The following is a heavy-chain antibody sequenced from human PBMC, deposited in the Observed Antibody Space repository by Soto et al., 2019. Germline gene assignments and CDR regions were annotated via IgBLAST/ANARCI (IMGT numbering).Heavy chain of an antibody. D-gene: IGHD1-26*01. CDR1: GGSISSGDYY. CDR2: IYYSGST. Sequence: SETLSLTCTVSGGSISSGDYYWSWIRQPPGEGLEWIGYIYYSGSTYYNPSLKSRVTISVDTSKNQFSLKLSSVTAADTAVYYCARDPVGATDGYYYGMDVWGQGTTVTVSS. V-gene: IGHV4-30-4*01. CDR3: ARDPVGATDGYYYGMDV. J-gene: IGHJ6*02.